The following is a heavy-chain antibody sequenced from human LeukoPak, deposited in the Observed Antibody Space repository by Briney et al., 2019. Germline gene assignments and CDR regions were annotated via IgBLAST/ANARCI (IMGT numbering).Heavy chain of an antibody. D-gene: IGHD3-9*01. CDR1: GASISHYY. CDR3: ATIAPTGSVYAPDY. CDR2: IYTTGST. V-gene: IGHV4-4*07. J-gene: IGHJ4*02. Sequence: SGTLALTCTVSGASISHYYWSWIRQPAGKGLEWIGRIYTTGSTNYNPSLKSRVTMTVDTSKNQFSLRLSFVTAADTAVYYCATIAPTGSVYAPDYWGQGTLVTVSS.